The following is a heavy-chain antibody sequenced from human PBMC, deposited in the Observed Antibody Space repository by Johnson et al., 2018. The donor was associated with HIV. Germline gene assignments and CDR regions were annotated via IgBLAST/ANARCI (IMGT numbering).Heavy chain of an antibody. Sequence: EVQLVESGGGLVKPGGSLRLSCAASGFTFSDYYMSWIRQAPGKGLVWVSRIKSDGSDTSYADSVKGRFTISRDNAKHTLYLQMNSLRAKDTAVYYCARDLSPFGPVQAFDIWGQGTMVTVSS. J-gene: IGHJ3*02. CDR3: ARDLSPFGPVQAFDI. V-gene: IGHV3-74*01. D-gene: IGHD3-10*01. CDR1: GFTFSDYY. CDR2: IKSDGSDT.